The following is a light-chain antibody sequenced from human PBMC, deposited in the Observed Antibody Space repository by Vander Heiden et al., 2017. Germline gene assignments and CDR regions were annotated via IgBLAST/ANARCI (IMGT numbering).Light chain of an antibody. V-gene: IGKV1-8*01. CDR3: QQEDSSPHT. J-gene: IGKJ4*01. CDR1: QGISSY. Sequence: AIRMTQSPSSVSASTGDRVTITCRASQGISSYLAWYQQKPGKAPKLLIYAASTLQSGVPSRYSGSGSGTHFTLTISCLQSEDFATYYCQQEDSSPHTFGGGTKVEIK. CDR2: AAS.